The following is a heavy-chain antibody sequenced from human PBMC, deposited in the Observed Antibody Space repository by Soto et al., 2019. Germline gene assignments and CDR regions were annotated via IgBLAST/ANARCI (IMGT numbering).Heavy chain of an antibody. Sequence: GSLRLSCAASGVTFSSYSMNWVRQAPGKGLEWVSYISSSSTIYYADSVKGRFTISRDNAKNSLYLQMNSLRDEDTAVYYCARGMYYYDSSGWAYWGQGTLVTVSS. CDR1: GVTFSSYS. D-gene: IGHD3-22*01. CDR2: ISSSSTI. CDR3: ARGMYYYDSSGWAY. V-gene: IGHV3-48*02. J-gene: IGHJ4*02.